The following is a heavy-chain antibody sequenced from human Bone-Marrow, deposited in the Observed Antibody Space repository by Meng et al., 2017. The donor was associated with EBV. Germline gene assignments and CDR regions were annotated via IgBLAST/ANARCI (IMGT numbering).Heavy chain of an antibody. CDR3: ARLYSSGAIDY. V-gene: IGHV1-69*06. CDR2: IIPIFGTA. Sequence: VRCVQAGAEGKRPGSAVQVSFQASVGTFSSYANSWVRQAPGPGHEWMGGIIPIFGTANYAKKFQSRVTITADKSTSTAYMELSSLRSEDTAVHYCARLYSSGAIDYWGQGTLVTVSS. J-gene: IGHJ4*02. CDR1: VGTFSSYA. D-gene: IGHD5-12*01.